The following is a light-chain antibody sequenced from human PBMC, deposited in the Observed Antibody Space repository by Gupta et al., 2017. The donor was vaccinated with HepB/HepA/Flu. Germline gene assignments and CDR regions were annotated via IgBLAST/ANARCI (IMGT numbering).Light chain of an antibody. Sequence: DIQMTQSPSSLSASVGDRVTITCRASQNINNCLNWYQQKPGKAPKAPILAASSLQNGVPSRFTGSGYGTDFTLTINNWHPEDFASYYCQQSYSFPPYTFGGGTKVEIK. CDR3: QQSYSFPPYT. V-gene: IGKV1-39*01. CDR2: AAS. J-gene: IGKJ4*01. CDR1: QNINNC.